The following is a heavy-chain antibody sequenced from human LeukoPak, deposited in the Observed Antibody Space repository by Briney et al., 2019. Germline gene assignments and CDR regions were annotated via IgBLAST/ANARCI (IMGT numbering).Heavy chain of an antibody. V-gene: IGHV3-48*01. CDR1: GFTFSSYT. CDR2: IGTSSTTR. CDR3: AKAAVGAKLEDGAFDI. D-gene: IGHD1-26*01. Sequence: QPGGSLRLSCAASGFTFSSYTMNWVRQPPGKGLEWVSNIGTSSTTRYYADSVQGRFTISRDNAKSSLYLQMNSLRAEDTALYYCAKAAVGAKLEDGAFDIWGQGTMVTVSS. J-gene: IGHJ3*02.